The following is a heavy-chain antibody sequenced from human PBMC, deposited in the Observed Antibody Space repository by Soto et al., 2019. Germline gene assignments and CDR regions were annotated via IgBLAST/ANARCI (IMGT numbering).Heavy chain of an antibody. V-gene: IGHV3-48*03. J-gene: IGHJ5*02. Sequence: GGSLRLSCAASGFTFRTYEMNWVRQAPGKGLEWVSYISSSGSTIYYADSVKGRFTISRDNAKNSLYLQMNSLRAEDTAVYYCARDYNWFDPWGQGTLVTVSS. CDR1: GFTFRTYE. CDR2: ISSSGSTI. CDR3: ARDYNWFDP.